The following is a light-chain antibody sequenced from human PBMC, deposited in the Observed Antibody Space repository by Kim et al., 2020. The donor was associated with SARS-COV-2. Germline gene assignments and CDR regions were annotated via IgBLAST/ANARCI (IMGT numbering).Light chain of an antibody. V-gene: IGKV3-11*01. Sequence: EIVLTQSPATLSLSPGERATLSCRASQSVSPYVAWYQQKPGQAPRLLIYDTSNRASGIPARFSGSGSGTDFTLTISSLDPGDFAVYYCQQRRSWRTFGGGTKVDIK. CDR2: DTS. CDR3: QQRRSWRT. CDR1: QSVSPY. J-gene: IGKJ4*01.